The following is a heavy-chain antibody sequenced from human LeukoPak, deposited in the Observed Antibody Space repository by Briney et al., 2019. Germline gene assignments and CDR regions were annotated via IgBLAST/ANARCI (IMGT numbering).Heavy chain of an antibody. D-gene: IGHD3-22*01. V-gene: IGHV3-53*01. J-gene: IGHJ4*02. CDR3: ARGSYYYDSSGYSYYFDY. CDR2: IYTGSNT. CDR1: EFTVSSNY. Sequence: GGSLRLSCAASEFTVSSNYMRWVRQAPGKGLEWVSIIYTGSNTYYADSVKGRFTISRDNAKNSLYLQMNSLRAEDTAVYYCARGSYYYDSSGYSYYFDYWGQGTLVTVSS.